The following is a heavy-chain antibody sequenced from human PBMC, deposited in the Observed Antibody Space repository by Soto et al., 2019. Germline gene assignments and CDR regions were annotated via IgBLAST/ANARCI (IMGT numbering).Heavy chain of an antibody. V-gene: IGHV1-8*01. D-gene: IGHD3-16*02. CDR3: ARAYDYIWGSYRFPDY. Sequence: QVQLVQSGAEVKKPGASVKVSCKASGYTFTSYDINWVRQATGQGLEWMGWMNPNSGNTGYAQKFQGRVTMTRNTSISTAYMELSSLRSEDTAVYYCARAYDYIWGSYRFPDYWGQGTLVTVSS. J-gene: IGHJ4*02. CDR2: MNPNSGNT. CDR1: GYTFTSYD.